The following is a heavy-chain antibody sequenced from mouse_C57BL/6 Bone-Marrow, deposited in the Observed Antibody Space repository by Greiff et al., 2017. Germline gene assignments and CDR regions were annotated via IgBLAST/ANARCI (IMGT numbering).Heavy chain of an antibody. J-gene: IGHJ3*01. V-gene: IGHV1-53*01. CDR1: GYTFTRYW. D-gene: IGHD2-1*01. Sequence: QVQLQQPGTELVKPGASVKMSCKASGYTFTRYWMHWVKQSPGQGLEWIGNINPSNGGPTYNEKFKIKATLTVDKSSSTAYMQLSSLTSEDSAVYYCASQGGGIYYGNYYWFAYWGQGTLVTVSA. CDR2: INPSNGGP. CDR3: ASQGGGIYYGNYYWFAY.